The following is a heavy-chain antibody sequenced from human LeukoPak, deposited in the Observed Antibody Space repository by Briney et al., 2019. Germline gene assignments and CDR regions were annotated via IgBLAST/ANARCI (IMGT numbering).Heavy chain of an antibody. CDR2: INHSGST. Sequence: NTSETLSLTCAVYGGSFSGYYWSWIRQPPGKGLEWIGEINHSGSTNYNPSLKSRVTISVDTSKNQFSLKLSSVTAADTAVYYCATNSPPQHWGQGTLVTVSS. J-gene: IGHJ1*01. CDR3: ATNSPPQH. V-gene: IGHV4-34*01. D-gene: IGHD4-23*01. CDR1: GGSFSGYY.